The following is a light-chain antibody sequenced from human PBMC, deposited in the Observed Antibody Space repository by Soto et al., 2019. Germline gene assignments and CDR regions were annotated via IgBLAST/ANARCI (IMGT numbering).Light chain of an antibody. Sequence: QSALTQPASVSGSPGQSITISCTGTSSDVGGYNYVSWYQQHPGKAPKLMIYDVSNRPSGVSNRFSGSNSGNTASLTISGLQAEDADDYYCSSYTSSSTHVVFGGGTKLTVL. CDR3: SSYTSSSTHVV. CDR2: DVS. CDR1: SSDVGGYNY. J-gene: IGLJ2*01. V-gene: IGLV2-14*01.